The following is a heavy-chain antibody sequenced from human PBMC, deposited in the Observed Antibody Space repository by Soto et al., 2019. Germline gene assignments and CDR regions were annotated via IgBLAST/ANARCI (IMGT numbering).Heavy chain of an antibody. Sequence: GGSLRLSCAASGFTFSSYSMNWVRQAPGKGLEWVSSISSSSSYIYYADSVKGRFTISRDNAKNSLYLQMNSLRAEDTAVYYCARGGFTDLGAAAGPFDYWGQGTLVTVSS. V-gene: IGHV3-21*01. D-gene: IGHD6-13*01. CDR2: ISSSSSYI. CDR1: GFTFSSYS. J-gene: IGHJ4*02. CDR3: ARGGFTDLGAAAGPFDY.